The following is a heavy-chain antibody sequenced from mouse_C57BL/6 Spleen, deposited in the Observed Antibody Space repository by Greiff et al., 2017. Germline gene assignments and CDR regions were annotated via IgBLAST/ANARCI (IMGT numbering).Heavy chain of an antibody. V-gene: IGHV1-61*01. D-gene: IGHD1-1*01. Sequence: VQLQQPGAELVRPGSSVKLSCKASGYTFTSYWMDWVKQRPGQGLEWIGNIYPSDSETHYNQKFKDKATLTVDKSSSTAYMQLSSLTSEDSAVYYCARGGLITTVVNWYFDVWGTGTTVTVSS. CDR1: GYTFTSYW. J-gene: IGHJ1*03. CDR2: IYPSDSET. CDR3: ARGGLITTVVNWYFDV.